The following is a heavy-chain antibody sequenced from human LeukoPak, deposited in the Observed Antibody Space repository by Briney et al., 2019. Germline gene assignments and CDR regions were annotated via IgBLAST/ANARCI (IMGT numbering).Heavy chain of an antibody. D-gene: IGHD3-22*01. CDR3: ARGYDSSGYLDY. CDR2: IIPILGIA. CDR1: GGTFSSYA. Sequence: SVKVSCKASGGTFSSYAISWVRQAPGQGLEWMGRIIPILGIANYAQKFQGRVTITADKSTSTAYMELSSLRSEDTAVYYCARGYDSSGYLDYWGQETLVTVSS. J-gene: IGHJ4*02. V-gene: IGHV1-69*04.